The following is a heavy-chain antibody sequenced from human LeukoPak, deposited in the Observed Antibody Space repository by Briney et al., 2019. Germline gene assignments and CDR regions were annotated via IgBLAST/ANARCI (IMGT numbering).Heavy chain of an antibody. V-gene: IGHV4-34*01. CDR1: GGSFSGYY. J-gene: IGHJ2*01. D-gene: IGHD3-10*01. Sequence: PSETLSLTCAASGGSFSGYYWSWIRQPPGKGLEWIGEINHSGSTKYNPSLKRRVTISVDTSKNQFSLKLSSGTAADTAVYYCARRYYGSGSYRLRYFDLWGRGTLVTVSS. CDR3: ARRYYGSGSYRLRYFDL. CDR2: INHSGST.